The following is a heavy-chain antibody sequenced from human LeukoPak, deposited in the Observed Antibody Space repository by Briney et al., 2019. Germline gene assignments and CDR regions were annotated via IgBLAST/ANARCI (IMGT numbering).Heavy chain of an antibody. D-gene: IGHD6-19*01. CDR3: ASPGQWLLLACFDM. Sequence: KPSETLSLICTVSGGSTSSSNYYWGWIRQPPGKGLVWIGNIYYSGSTYYNPSLKSRLTISVDTSKNQFSLKLSSVTAADTAVYYCASPGQWLLLACFDMWGQATIVAFSS. V-gene: IGHV4-39*01. J-gene: IGHJ3*02. CDR1: GGSTSSSNYY. CDR2: IYYSGST.